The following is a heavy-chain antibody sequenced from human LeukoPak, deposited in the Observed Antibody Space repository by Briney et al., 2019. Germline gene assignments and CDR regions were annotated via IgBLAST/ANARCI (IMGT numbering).Heavy chain of an antibody. CDR3: ARGSLQWEVRGFDP. CDR1: GLTFSSYW. Sequence: GSLRLSCAASGLTFSSYWMSWVRQPPGKGLEWIGEINHSGSTNYNPSLKSRVTISVDTSKNQFSLQLNSVTPEDTAVYYCARGSLQWEVRGFDPWGQGTLVTVSS. CDR2: INHSGST. J-gene: IGHJ5*02. V-gene: IGHV4-34*01. D-gene: IGHD1-26*01.